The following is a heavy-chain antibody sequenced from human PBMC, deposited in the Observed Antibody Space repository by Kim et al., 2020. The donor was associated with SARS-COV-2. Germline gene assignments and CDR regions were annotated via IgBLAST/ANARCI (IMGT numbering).Heavy chain of an antibody. CDR2: ISSSGSTI. CDR1: GFTFSDYY. Sequence: GGSLRLSCAASGFTFSDYYMSWIRQAPGKGLEWVSYISSSGSTIYYADSVKGRFTISRDNAKNSLYMQMNSLRAEDTAVYYCAGEIQLWSFDYWGQGTLVTVSS. CDR3: AGEIQLWSFDY. V-gene: IGHV3-11*01. D-gene: IGHD5-18*01. J-gene: IGHJ4*02.